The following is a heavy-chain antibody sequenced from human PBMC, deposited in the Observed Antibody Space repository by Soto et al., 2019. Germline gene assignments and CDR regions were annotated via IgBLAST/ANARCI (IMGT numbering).Heavy chain of an antibody. J-gene: IGHJ4*02. D-gene: IGHD3-3*01. CDR1: GGSFSGYY. CDR2: INHSGST. CDR3: ARVQTLFGIINVFDY. Sequence: ASETLSLTCAVYGGSFSGYYWSWIRQPPGKGLEWIGEINHSGSTNYNPSLKSRVTISVDTSKNQFSLKLSSVTAADTAVYYCARVQTLFGIINVFDYWGQGTLVTVSS. V-gene: IGHV4-34*01.